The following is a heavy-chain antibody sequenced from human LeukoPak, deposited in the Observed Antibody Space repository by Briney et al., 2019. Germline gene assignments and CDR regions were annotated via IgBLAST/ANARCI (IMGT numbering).Heavy chain of an antibody. CDR2: FYYSGST. CDR3: ARDPSTVTSNDVFDI. D-gene: IGHD4-17*01. Sequence: PSETLSLTCTVSGGSISSYYWSWIRQPPGKGLEWIGYFYYSGSTNYNPSLKSRVTISVDTSKNQFSLKLSSVTSADTAVYYCARDPSTVTSNDVFDIWGQGTMVTVSS. CDR1: GGSISSYY. J-gene: IGHJ3*02. V-gene: IGHV4-59*01.